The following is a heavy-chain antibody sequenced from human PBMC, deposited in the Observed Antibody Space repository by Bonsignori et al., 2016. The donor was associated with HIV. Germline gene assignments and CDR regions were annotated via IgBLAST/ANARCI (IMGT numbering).Heavy chain of an antibody. D-gene: IGHD6-19*01. J-gene: IGHJ2*01. V-gene: IGHV6-1*01. CDR3: ARDRGWGNRTHWYFDL. CDR2: TYYRSKWYN. Sequence: WIRQSPSRGLEWLGRTYYRSKWYNDYAVSVKSRITINPDTSKNQFSLQLNSVTPEDTAVYYCARDRGWGNRTHWYFDLWGRGTLVTVSS.